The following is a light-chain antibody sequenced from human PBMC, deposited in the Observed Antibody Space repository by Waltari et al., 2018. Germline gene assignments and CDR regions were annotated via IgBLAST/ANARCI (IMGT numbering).Light chain of an antibody. CDR2: EGT. CDR3: FSYADGRSLV. J-gene: IGLJ2*01. Sequence: QSALTQPASVSGSPGPSISISCTGSSTDLGSSTLVSWYQHHPDKAPKLLIYEGTARPSGISHRFSGSKSGNTASLTISTLQAEDEADYYCFSYADGRSLVFGGGTKVTVL. V-gene: IGLV2-23*01. CDR1: STDLGSSTL.